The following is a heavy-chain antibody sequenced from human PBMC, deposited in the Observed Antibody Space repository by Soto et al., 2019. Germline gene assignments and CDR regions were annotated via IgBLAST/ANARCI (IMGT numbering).Heavy chain of an antibody. J-gene: IGHJ3*02. CDR2: ISSSGSTI. D-gene: IGHD5-18*01. Sequence: GGSLRLSCAASGFTFSSYEMNWVRRAPGKGLEWVSYISSSGSTIYYADSVKGRFTISRDNAKNSLYLQMNSLRAEDTAVYYCARVMIQLWLGGAFDIWGQGTMVTVSS. V-gene: IGHV3-48*03. CDR1: GFTFSSYE. CDR3: ARVMIQLWLGGAFDI.